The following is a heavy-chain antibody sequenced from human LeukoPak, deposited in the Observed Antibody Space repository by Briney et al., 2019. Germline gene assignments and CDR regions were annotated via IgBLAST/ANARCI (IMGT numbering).Heavy chain of an antibody. CDR1: GFTFSSYG. V-gene: IGHV3-21*01. CDR2: ISSSSDYI. CDR3: AAGKWYGNF. Sequence: GRSLRLSCAASGFTFSSYGMNWVRQAPGKGLEWVSSISSSSDYIDYADSVKGRFTISRDNAKNSLYLHMNSLRAEDTAVYYCAAGKWYGNFWGQGTLVTVSS. J-gene: IGHJ4*02. D-gene: IGHD2-15*01.